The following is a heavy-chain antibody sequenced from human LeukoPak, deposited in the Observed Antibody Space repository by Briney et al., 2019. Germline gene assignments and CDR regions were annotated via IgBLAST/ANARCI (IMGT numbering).Heavy chain of an antibody. V-gene: IGHV4-34*01. J-gene: IGHJ6*03. D-gene: IGHD3-16*01. CDR3: ARPGGTAYYYYMDV. CDR1: GGSFSGYY. Sequence: SETLSLTCAVYGGSFSGYYWSWIRQPPGKGLEWIGETNHSGSTNYNPSLKSRVTISVDTSKNQFSLKLSSVTAADTAVYYCARPGGTAYYYYMDVWGKGTTVTVSS. CDR2: TNHSGST.